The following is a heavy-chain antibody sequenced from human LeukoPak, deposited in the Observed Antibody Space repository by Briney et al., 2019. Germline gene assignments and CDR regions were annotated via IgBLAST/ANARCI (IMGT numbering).Heavy chain of an antibody. D-gene: IGHD6-19*01. V-gene: IGHV1-2*02. J-gene: IGHJ4*02. CDR2: INPNSGGT. CDR3: ARGIAVAGIN. Sequence: ASVKVSCKASGGTFSSYAISWVRQAPGQGLEWMGWINPNSGGTNYAQKFQGRVTMTRDTSISTAYMELSRLRSDDTAVYYCARGIAVAGINWGQGTLVTVSS. CDR1: GGTFSSYA.